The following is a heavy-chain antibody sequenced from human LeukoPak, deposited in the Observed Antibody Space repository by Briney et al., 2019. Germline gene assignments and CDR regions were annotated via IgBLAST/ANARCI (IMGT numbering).Heavy chain of an antibody. V-gene: IGHV3-23*01. Sequence: GESLKISCAASGFTFSNFAMNWVRQAPGKGLEWVSAIGGSGGGTYYADSVKGRFTISRDNSKNTLYLQMNSLRAEDTAVYYCAKDPGKQWLVQGDSWGQGTLVSVSS. CDR1: GFTFSNFA. D-gene: IGHD6-19*01. CDR3: AKDPGKQWLVQGDS. CDR2: IGGSGGGT. J-gene: IGHJ4*02.